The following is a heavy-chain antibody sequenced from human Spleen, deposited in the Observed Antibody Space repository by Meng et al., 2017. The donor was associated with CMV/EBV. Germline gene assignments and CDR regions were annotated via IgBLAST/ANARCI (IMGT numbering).Heavy chain of an antibody. V-gene: IGHV4-34*10. CDR2: IDHSGST. D-gene: IGHD3-9*01. Sequence: SETLSLTCAVYGGSFSGYYWTWIRQPPRKGLEWIGEIDHSGSTYYNPSLKSRITMSVDTSKNQFSLKLSSVTAADTAVYYCARAQVRYSDWLFNWFAPWGQGTLVTVSS. J-gene: IGHJ5*02. CDR1: GGSFSGYY. CDR3: ARAQVRYSDWLFNWFAP.